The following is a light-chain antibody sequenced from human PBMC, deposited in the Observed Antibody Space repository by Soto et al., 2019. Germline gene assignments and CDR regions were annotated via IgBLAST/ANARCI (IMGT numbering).Light chain of an antibody. CDR2: DVS. V-gene: IGLV2-14*03. Sequence: QSVLTKPASVSGSPGQSITISCTGASSDVGGYNYVSWYQQHPGKAPKLMIYDVSNRPSGVSNRFSGSKSDNTASLTISGLQGEDEADYYCSSYTISSVVFGGGTKLTVL. CDR1: SSDVGGYNY. CDR3: SSYTISSVV. J-gene: IGLJ2*01.